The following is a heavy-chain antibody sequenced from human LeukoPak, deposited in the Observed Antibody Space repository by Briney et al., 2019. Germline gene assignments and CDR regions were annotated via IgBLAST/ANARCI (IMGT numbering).Heavy chain of an antibody. V-gene: IGHV3-66*01. J-gene: IGHJ4*02. CDR3: ARDEWRGPYY. D-gene: IGHD3-3*01. CDR1: GFTVRSNY. Sequence: PGGSLRLSCAASGFTVRSNYMSWVRQAPGKGLEWVSVIYSGGSTNYADSVKGRFSISRDNSKNTLYLQMNSLRAEDTAVYYCARDEWRGPYYWGQGTLVTVSS. CDR2: IYSGGST.